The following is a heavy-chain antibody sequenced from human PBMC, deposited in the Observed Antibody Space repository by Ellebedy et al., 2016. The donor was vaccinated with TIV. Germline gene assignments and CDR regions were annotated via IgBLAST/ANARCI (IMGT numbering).Heavy chain of an antibody. Sequence: AASVKVSYKASGYSFTGYFIHWVRQAPGQGLQWMGWINPKSGDTSYSQRFQGRVTMTRDTSITTAYMELSTLIADDTGVYYCASGVRPGAAAVYWGQGTLVTVSS. V-gene: IGHV1-2*02. CDR3: ASGVRPGAAAVY. CDR1: GYSFTGYF. D-gene: IGHD2-15*01. CDR2: INPKSGDT. J-gene: IGHJ4*02.